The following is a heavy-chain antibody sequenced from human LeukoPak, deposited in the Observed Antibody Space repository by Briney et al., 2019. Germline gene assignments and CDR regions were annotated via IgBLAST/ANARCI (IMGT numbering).Heavy chain of an antibody. J-gene: IGHJ5*02. V-gene: IGHV3-30*03. Sequence: PGRSLRLSCAASGFTFSSYGMHWVRQAPGKGLEWVAVISYDGSNKYYADSVKGRFTISRDNSKNTLYLQMNSLRAEDTAVYYCAASRRGFDPWGQGTLVTVSS. CDR2: ISYDGSNK. CDR1: GFTFSSYG. CDR3: AASRRGFDP.